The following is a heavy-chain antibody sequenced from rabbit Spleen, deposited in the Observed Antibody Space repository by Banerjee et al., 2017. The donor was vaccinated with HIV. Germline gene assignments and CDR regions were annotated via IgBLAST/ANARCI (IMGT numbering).Heavy chain of an antibody. CDR2: ISAGSSTGT. D-gene: IGHD1-1*01. CDR3: AADTVYFKL. CDR1: GFSFSNNYV. J-gene: IGHJ4*01. Sequence: QEQLVESGGDLVKPGASLTLTCTASGFSFSNNYVMCWVRQAPGKGLEWIACISAGSSTGTYYANWAKGRFTISKTSSTTVTLQMTSLTAADTATYFCAADTVYFKLWGPGTLVTVS. V-gene: IGHV1S45*01.